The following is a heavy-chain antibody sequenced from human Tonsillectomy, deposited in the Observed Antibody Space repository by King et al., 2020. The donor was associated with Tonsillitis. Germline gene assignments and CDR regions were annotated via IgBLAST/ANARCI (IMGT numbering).Heavy chain of an antibody. D-gene: IGHD5-18*01. CDR2: IGSEGFTT. CDR1: GFTFSSYA. Sequence: VQLVESGGGLVQPGGSLRLSCAASGFTFSSYAMQWVGQAPGTGRECVSCIGSEGFTTYYADSVKGRFTISRDNFKNTLDLQMGSLRVVDMAVYYCARESTAINCYWGQGTLVTVSS. V-gene: IGHV3-64*07. CDR3: ARESTAINCY. J-gene: IGHJ4*02.